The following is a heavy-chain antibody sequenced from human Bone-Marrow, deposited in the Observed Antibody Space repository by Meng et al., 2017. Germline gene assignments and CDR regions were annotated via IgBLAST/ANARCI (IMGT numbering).Heavy chain of an antibody. CDR2: INKDGSEK. V-gene: IGHV3-7*01. J-gene: IGHJ4*02. Sequence: GESLKISCVASGFTFSGRWMNWVRQAPGRGLEWVANINKDGSEKSYVDSVKGRFTISRDNAKHTLYLQMNSLRAEDTAVYFCVKGRPYYDSSDSDYFHNWGQGTLVTVSS. CDR1: GFTFSGRW. CDR3: VKGRPYYDSSDSDYFHN. D-gene: IGHD3-22*01.